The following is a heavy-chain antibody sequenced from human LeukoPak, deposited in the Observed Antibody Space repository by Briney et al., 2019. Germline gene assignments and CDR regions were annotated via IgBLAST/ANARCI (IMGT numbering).Heavy chain of an antibody. CDR1: GYTFTSYG. J-gene: IGHJ4*02. Sequence: GASVKVSCKASGYTFTSYGISWVRQAPGQGLEWMGWISAYNGNTNYAQKLQGRVTMTTDTSTSTAYMELRSLRSDDTAVYYCARVSDYDFWSGSNHYWGQGTLVTVSS. CDR2: ISAYNGNT. CDR3: ARVSDYDFWSGSNHY. V-gene: IGHV1-18*01. D-gene: IGHD3-3*01.